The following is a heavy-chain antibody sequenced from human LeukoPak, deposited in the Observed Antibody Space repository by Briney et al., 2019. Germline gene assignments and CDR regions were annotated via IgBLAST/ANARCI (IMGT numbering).Heavy chain of an antibody. CDR2: MNPNSGNT. Sequence: GASVKVSCKASGYTFTSYDINWVRQATGQGLEWMGWMNPNSGNTGYAQKFQGRVTITRNTSISTAYMELSSLRSEDTAVYYCATTSIAVAGMGTNFDYWGQGTLVTVSS. D-gene: IGHD6-19*01. CDR3: ATTSIAVAGMGTNFDY. CDR1: GYTFTSYD. J-gene: IGHJ4*02. V-gene: IGHV1-8*03.